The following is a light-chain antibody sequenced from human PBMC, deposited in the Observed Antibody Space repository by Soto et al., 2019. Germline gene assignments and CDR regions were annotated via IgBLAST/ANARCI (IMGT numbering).Light chain of an antibody. Sequence: QPVLTQPPSASGSPGQSVTISCTGTSSDIGGYNYVSWYQQHPVKAPKLMIYEVSRRPSGVPDRFSGSTSGNTASLTVSGLQAEDEADYYCSSYAGSNTYVVFGGGTKLTFL. J-gene: IGLJ2*01. CDR3: SSYAGSNTYVV. CDR2: EVS. V-gene: IGLV2-8*01. CDR1: SSDIGGYNY.